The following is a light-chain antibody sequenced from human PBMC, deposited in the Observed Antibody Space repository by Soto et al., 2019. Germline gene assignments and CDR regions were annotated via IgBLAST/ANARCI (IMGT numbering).Light chain of an antibody. Sequence: EIVLTQSPGTLSLSPGERATLSCRASQSVSSSYLAWYQQKPGQAPRLLIYGASSRATGIPDRFSGSGSGTDFTLTISRLEPEDSAVYYCQQYGSSGTFGQGTKVEIK. CDR1: QSVSSSY. CDR2: GAS. CDR3: QQYGSSGT. V-gene: IGKV3-20*01. J-gene: IGKJ1*01.